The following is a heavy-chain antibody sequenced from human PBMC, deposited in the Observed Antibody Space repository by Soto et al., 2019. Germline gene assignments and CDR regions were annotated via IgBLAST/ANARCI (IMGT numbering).Heavy chain of an antibody. J-gene: IGHJ3*01. CDR3: ARSQYLPQDVFGF. V-gene: IGHV4-59*01. Sequence: QVQLQESGPGLVKASETLSLTCTVSGASISSYYWNWIRQPPGKGLEWIGYIYYSGSTDYNPSLKSRVTISVDTSKNQFSLKLSSMTAADTAVYYCARSQYLPQDVFGFWGRGTMVTVSS. CDR1: GASISSYY. CDR2: IYYSGST. D-gene: IGHD4-4*01.